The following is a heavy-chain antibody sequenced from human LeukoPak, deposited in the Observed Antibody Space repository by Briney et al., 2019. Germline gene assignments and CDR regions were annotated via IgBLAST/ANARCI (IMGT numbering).Heavy chain of an antibody. CDR2: IYPGDSDT. Sequence: GESLKISCKGSGYSFTSYWIGWVRQMPGKGLEWMGIIYPGDSDTRYSPSFQGQVTISADKSISTAYLQWSSLKASDTAMYYCARLSPYDSSVEGWFDPWGQGTLVTVSS. V-gene: IGHV5-51*01. J-gene: IGHJ5*02. CDR3: ARLSPYDSSVEGWFDP. CDR1: GYSFTSYW. D-gene: IGHD3-22*01.